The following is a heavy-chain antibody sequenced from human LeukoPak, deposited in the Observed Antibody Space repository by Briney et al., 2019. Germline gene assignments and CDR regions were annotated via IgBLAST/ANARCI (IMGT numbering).Heavy chain of an antibody. Sequence: GGSLRLSCAASGFTFSSYAMHWVRQAPGKGLEWVAVISYDGSNKYYADSVKGRFTISRDNSKNTLYLQMNSLRAEDTAVYYCAKDGRYSGFALAGYYYYMDVWGKGTTVTVSS. J-gene: IGHJ6*03. V-gene: IGHV3-30*04. D-gene: IGHD5-12*01. CDR1: GFTFSSYA. CDR3: AKDGRYSGFALAGYYYYMDV. CDR2: ISYDGSNK.